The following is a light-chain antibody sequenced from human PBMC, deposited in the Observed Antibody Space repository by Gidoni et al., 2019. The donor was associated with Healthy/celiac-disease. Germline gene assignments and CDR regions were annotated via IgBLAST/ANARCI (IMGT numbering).Light chain of an antibody. Sequence: EIVLTQSPATLSLSPGEIATLSCRASQSVSSYLAWYQQKPGQAPRLLIYDASNCATGIPAMFSGSGSGTYFTLTIIRLEPEDFAVYYCQQRSNWPPTFGGRTKVEIK. CDR2: DAS. V-gene: IGKV3-11*01. CDR3: QQRSNWPPT. J-gene: IGKJ4*01. CDR1: QSVSSY.